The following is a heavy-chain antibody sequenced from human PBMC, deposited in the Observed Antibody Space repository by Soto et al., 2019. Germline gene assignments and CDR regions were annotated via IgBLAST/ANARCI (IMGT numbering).Heavy chain of an antibody. CDR3: ARVSGWGIAAAGPYYFDY. D-gene: IGHD6-13*01. CDR1: GCSISSYY. Sequence: QVQLQESGPGLVKPSETLSLTCTVSGCSISSYYWSWIRQPPGKGLEWIGYIYYSGSTNYNPALKSRVTLAVATSKIQFPLKLSSVTAADTAVYYCARVSGWGIAAAGPYYFDYWGQGTLVTVSS. CDR2: IYYSGST. J-gene: IGHJ4*02. V-gene: IGHV4-59*01.